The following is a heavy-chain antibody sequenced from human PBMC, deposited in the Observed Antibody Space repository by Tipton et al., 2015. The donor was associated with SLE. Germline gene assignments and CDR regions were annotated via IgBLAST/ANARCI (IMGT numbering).Heavy chain of an antibody. CDR3: AKDRRVGARERWYFDL. V-gene: IGHV3-21*01. Sequence: GSLRLSCAASGLTFSSYSMNWVRQAPGKGLEWVSSISSSSSYIYYADSVKGRFTISRDNAKNSLYLQMNSLRAEDTAVYYCAKDRRVGARERWYFDLWGRGTLVTVSS. CDR2: ISSSSSYI. D-gene: IGHD1-26*01. CDR1: GLTFSSYS. J-gene: IGHJ2*01.